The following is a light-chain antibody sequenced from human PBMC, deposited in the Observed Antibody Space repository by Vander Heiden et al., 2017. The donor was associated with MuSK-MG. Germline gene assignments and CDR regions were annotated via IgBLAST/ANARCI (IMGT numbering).Light chain of an antibody. CDR3: QQYVNSPRT. CDR1: QSLSNNY. J-gene: IGKJ1*01. Sequence: EIVLTQSPVTLSLSPGEGATLSCRASQSLSNNYLAWYQQKPGQAPRLLIYGASNRATGIPDRFSGSGSGTDFTLTISRLEPEDFAVYFCQQYVNSPRTFGHGTRVAV. CDR2: GAS. V-gene: IGKV3-20*01.